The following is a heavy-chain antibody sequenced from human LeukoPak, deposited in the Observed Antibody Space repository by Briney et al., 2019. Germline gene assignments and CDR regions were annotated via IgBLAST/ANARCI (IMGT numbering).Heavy chain of an antibody. CDR3: ARDRDEDIVVVPAATSLDY. Sequence: SETLSLTCTVSGGSISGSAYYWAWIRQPPGKGLEWIGSIYYNGRTLYNPSLKSRVILSVDTSKNQFSLKLSSVTAADTAVYYCARDRDEDIVVVPAATSLDYWGQGTLVTASS. CDR2: IYYNGRT. D-gene: IGHD2-2*01. J-gene: IGHJ4*02. CDR1: GGSISGSAYY. V-gene: IGHV4-39*07.